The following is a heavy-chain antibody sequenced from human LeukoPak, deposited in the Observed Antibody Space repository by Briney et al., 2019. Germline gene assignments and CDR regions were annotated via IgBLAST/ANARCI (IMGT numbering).Heavy chain of an antibody. D-gene: IGHD2-8*02. J-gene: IGHJ5*02. Sequence: SETLSLTCTVSGGSLCSGNHYWGWIRQHPGKGLEWIGYIYYSGSTYYNPSLKSRFTISVDTSKNQFSLRLSSVTAADTASYCCARVWCRNSWCVHYTVAYFDAWGPGVLVTVSS. CDR2: IYYSGST. CDR3: ARVWCRNSWCVHYTVAYFDA. CDR1: GGSLCSGNHY. V-gene: IGHV4-31*03.